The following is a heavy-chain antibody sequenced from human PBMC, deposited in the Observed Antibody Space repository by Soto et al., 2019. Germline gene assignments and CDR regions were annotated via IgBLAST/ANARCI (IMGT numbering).Heavy chain of an antibody. CDR1: GGSFSGYY. J-gene: IGHJ5*01. Sequence: PSETLSLTCAVYGGSFSGYYWTWIRQPPGTGLEWIGEINHSGSTNYNPSLKSRVTISVETSKSQFSLGLTSVTAADTAVYYCARLGRYYQSLDSWGPGTLVTVSS. V-gene: IGHV4-34*01. D-gene: IGHD3-10*01. CDR2: INHSGST. CDR3: ARLGRYYQSLDS.